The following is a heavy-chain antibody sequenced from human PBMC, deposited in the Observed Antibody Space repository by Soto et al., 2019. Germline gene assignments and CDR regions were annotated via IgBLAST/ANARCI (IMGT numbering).Heavy chain of an antibody. J-gene: IGHJ6*02. D-gene: IGHD3-22*01. CDR3: ARDAYDSPYYYYGMDV. V-gene: IGHV4-59*01. CDR2: IYYSGST. Sequence: QVQLQESGPGLVKPSETLSLTCTVSGGSISSYYWSWIRQPPGKGLEWIGYIYYSGSTNYNPSLKRRVTISVDTSKNQFSLKLSSVTAADTAVYYCARDAYDSPYYYYGMDVWGQGTTVTVSS. CDR1: GGSISSYY.